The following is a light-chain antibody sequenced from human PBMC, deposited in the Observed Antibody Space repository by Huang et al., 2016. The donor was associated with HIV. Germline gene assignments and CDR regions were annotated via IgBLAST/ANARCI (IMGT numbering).Light chain of an antibody. CDR2: AAS. CDR3: QQSSISPWT. J-gene: IGKJ1*01. Sequence: DIQMTQSPSSLSASVGDRVTITCRASQTISNYLNWYQQKPGKAPKLPIYAASDLQSGVPSRFSGRGSGTDFTLTISSLQPEDSATYYCQQSSISPWTFGQGTRVEIK. CDR1: QTISNY. V-gene: IGKV1-39*01.